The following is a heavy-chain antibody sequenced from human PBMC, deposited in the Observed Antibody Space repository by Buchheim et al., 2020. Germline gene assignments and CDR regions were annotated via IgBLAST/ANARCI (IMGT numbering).Heavy chain of an antibody. CDR2: INEAGDDR. D-gene: IGHD3-3*01. Sequence: EVQLVESGGGLVQPGGSLRLSCAASGFTFSGFWMTWVRQAPGKGLEWVANINEAGDDRYYLDSVKGRFTISRDNAKKSLYLQMSSLRAEDTAIYYCVRDDPSAFYEYWGQGTL. CDR1: GFTFSGFW. J-gene: IGHJ4*02. V-gene: IGHV3-7*01. CDR3: VRDDPSAFYEY.